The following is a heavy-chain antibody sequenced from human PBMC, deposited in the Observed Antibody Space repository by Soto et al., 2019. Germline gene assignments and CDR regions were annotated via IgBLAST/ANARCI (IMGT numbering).Heavy chain of an antibody. CDR3: AAVSPARDYGDYVFDY. J-gene: IGHJ4*02. V-gene: IGHV1-69*02. Sequence: ASVKVSCKASGGTFSSYTISWVRHAPGQGLEWMGRIIPILGIANYAQKFQGRVTITADKSTSTAYMELSSLRSEDTAVYYCAAVSPARDYGDYVFDYWGQGTLVTVSS. CDR2: IIPILGIA. CDR1: GGTFSSYT. D-gene: IGHD4-17*01.